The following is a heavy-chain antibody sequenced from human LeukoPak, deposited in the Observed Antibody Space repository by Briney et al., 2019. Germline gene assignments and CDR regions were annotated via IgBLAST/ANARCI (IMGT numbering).Heavy chain of an antibody. Sequence: GGSLRLSCTASGFTFSNAWMSWVRQAPGKGLEWVGRIKSKPAGGSTDYAAPIKGRFTISRDTSKNTLYLQMNNLRVEDTAVYYCASRHCSGGDCYFAGADPFDHWGQGTLVTVSS. CDR1: GFTFSNAW. V-gene: IGHV3-15*01. D-gene: IGHD2-21*01. CDR2: IKSKPAGGST. J-gene: IGHJ4*02. CDR3: ASRHCSGGDCYFAGADPFDH.